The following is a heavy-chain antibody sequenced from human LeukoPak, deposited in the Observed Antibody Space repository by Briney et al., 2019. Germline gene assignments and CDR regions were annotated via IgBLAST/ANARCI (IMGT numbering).Heavy chain of an antibody. Sequence: SETLSLTCSVSGVSISSYYWGWIRRPPGERLEWIGFIYPSGSTNSNPSLKSRVTMSGDTSKNQLSLELSSVTGADTAVYYCAKQTGVPVSGTTYTYWYMDVWGKGTTVTVSS. V-gene: IGHV4-4*09. CDR2: IYPSGST. CDR1: GVSISSYY. D-gene: IGHD1-7*01. CDR3: AKQTGVPVSGTTYTYWYMDV. J-gene: IGHJ6*03.